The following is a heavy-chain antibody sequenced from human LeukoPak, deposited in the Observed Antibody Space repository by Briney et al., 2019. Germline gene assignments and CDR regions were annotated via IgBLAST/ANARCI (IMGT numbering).Heavy chain of an antibody. CDR2: INPNSGGT. Sequence: ASVKVSCKASGYTFTGYYMHWVRQAPGQGLEWMGRINPNSGGTNYAQKFQGRVTMTRDTSISTAYMELSRLRSDDTAVYYCVRDALVIYDSSGYYFWGQGTLVTVSS. D-gene: IGHD3-22*01. V-gene: IGHV1-2*06. CDR3: VRDALVIYDSSGYYF. J-gene: IGHJ4*02. CDR1: GYTFTGYY.